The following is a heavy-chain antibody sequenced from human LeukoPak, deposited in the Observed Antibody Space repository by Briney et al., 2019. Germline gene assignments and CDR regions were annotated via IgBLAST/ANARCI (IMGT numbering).Heavy chain of an antibody. J-gene: IGHJ4*02. Sequence: KASETLSLTCAVSGGSMSSVSNFWSWIRQPAGKGLEWIGRIHTSGNPNYNPSLKRRVTISVDTSKTPFSLQLNSVTAADTAVYYCARNGYGSGSSYWGQGTLVTVSS. CDR1: GGSMSSVSNF. D-gene: IGHD3-10*01. CDR3: ARNGYGSGSSY. V-gene: IGHV4-61*02. CDR2: IHTSGNP.